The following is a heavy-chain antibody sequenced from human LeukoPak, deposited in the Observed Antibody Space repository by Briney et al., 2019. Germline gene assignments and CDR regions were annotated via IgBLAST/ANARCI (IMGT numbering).Heavy chain of an antibody. CDR1: GFTFDDYA. D-gene: IGHD5-18*01. CDR3: AKAVLGGYSYGQMDY. Sequence: GGSLRLSCAASGFTFDDYAMHWVRQAPGKGLEWVSGISWNSGSIGYADSVKGRFTISRGNAKNSLYLQMNSLRAEDTALYYCAKAVLGGYSYGQMDYWGQGTLVTVSS. CDR2: ISWNSGSI. V-gene: IGHV3-9*01. J-gene: IGHJ4*02.